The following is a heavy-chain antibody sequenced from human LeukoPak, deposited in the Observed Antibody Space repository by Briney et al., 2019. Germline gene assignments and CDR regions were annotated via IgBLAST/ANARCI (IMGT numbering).Heavy chain of an antibody. CDR2: TNPNSGAT. V-gene: IGHV1-2*02. Sequence: ASVKVSCKASGYTFTGYYMHWVRQAPGQGLEWMGWTNPNSGATSYAQKFQGRVTMTRDTSISTAYMELSSLRSDDTAVYFCARVGQELDELLVFDAFHLWGQGTMVAVSS. D-gene: IGHD2-8*02. CDR3: ARVGQELDELLVFDAFHL. J-gene: IGHJ3*01. CDR1: GYTFTGYY.